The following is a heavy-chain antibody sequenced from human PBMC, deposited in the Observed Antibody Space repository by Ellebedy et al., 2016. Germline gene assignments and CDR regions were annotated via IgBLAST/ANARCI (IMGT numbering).Heavy chain of an antibody. J-gene: IGHJ4*02. CDR1: GYGFTTYW. D-gene: IGHD3-16*01. CDR3: ARHPLGGDTSYFDY. Sequence: GESLKISXKASGYGFTTYWIGWVRQMPGKGLEWMGIIYPGDSDTRYSPSFQGQVTISADKSISTAYLQWSSLKASDTAMYYCARHPLGGDTSYFDYWGQGTLVTVSS. V-gene: IGHV5-51*01. CDR2: IYPGDSDT.